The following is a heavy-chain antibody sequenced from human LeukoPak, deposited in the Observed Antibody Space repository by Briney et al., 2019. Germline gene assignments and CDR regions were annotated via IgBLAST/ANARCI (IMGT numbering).Heavy chain of an antibody. Sequence: GGSLRLSCSASGFTFNFYFMSWVRRAPGKGLEWVASVKHDGSQKTYADSVNGRFTISRDNAKNSVYLQMDTLRAEDTAVYYCARAPQGSTPDYWGQGTLVSASS. CDR1: GFTFNFYF. CDR2: VKHDGSQK. J-gene: IGHJ4*02. V-gene: IGHV3-7*01. CDR3: ARAPQGSTPDY.